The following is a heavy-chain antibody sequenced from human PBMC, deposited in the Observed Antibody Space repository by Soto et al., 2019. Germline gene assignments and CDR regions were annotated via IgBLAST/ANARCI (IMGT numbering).Heavy chain of an antibody. J-gene: IGHJ5*02. D-gene: IGHD3-22*01. CDR3: ARVGPWVPYYYDSSPYTFENWFDP. CDR1: RVSIGSTSHN. CDR2: LDYSVTA. V-gene: IGHV4-39*02. Sequence: PSETLSLTFNVSRVSIGSTSHNSGCIRQPPGKGLEWIGTLDYSVTAHYNPSLKSRINISADPSNNHVSLILNSVTAADTAVYYCARVGPWVPYYYDSSPYTFENWFDPWGQGTLVTVSS.